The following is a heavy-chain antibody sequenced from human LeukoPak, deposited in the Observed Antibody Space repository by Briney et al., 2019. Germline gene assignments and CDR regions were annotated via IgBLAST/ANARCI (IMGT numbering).Heavy chain of an antibody. D-gene: IGHD1-26*01. CDR3: ARTLGVGASDY. V-gene: IGHV1-69*04. J-gene: IGHJ4*02. CDR1: GGTFSSYA. CDR2: IIPIFGIA. Sequence: SVKVSCKASGGTFSSYAISWVRQAPGQGLEWMGRIIPIFGIANYAQKFQGRVTITAGKSTSTAYMELSSLRSEDTAVYYCARTLGVGASDYWGQGTLVTVSS.